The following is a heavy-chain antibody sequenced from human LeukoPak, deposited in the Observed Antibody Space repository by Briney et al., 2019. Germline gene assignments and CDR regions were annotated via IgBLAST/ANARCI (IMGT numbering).Heavy chain of an antibody. D-gene: IGHD3-3*01. Sequence: ASVKVSCKASGGTFSSSAISWVRQAPTQGLEWMAGIIPIYATTYYAQKFEGRVTVTTDESTSTAYMELRSLRSDDTAVYYCAREAYYDFWSGYYIERYYFDYRGQGTLVTVSS. V-gene: IGHV1-69*05. J-gene: IGHJ4*02. CDR2: IIPIYATT. CDR3: AREAYYDFWSGYYIERYYFDY. CDR1: GGTFSSSA.